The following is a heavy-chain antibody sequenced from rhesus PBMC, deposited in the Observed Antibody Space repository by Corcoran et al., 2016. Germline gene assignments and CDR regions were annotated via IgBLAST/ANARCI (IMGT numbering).Heavy chain of an antibody. V-gene: IGHV3S11*01. J-gene: IGHJ4*01. CDR2: IKSKADGGTA. D-gene: IGHD1-44*01. CDR3: ARGLVGY. Sequence: EVQLVESGGGLVQPGGSLRLSCAASGFTLRNSWMTWFRKAPGKGLERVGFIKSKADGGTAAYADSVKGRFTISRDDSKNTLYLQMNSLKTEDTAVYYCARGLVGYWGQGVLVTVSS. CDR1: GFTLRNSW.